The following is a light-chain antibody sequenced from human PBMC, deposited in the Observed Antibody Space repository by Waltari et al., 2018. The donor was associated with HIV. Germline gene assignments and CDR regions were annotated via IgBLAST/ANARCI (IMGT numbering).Light chain of an antibody. CDR3: CSYAGSHTFVV. V-gene: IGLV2-23*02. J-gene: IGLJ2*01. CDR1: NSDVGSYDL. CDR2: EVT. Sequence: QSALTQPASVSGSPGQSVTISCAGSNSDVGSYDLVSWYQHHPGKAPKRLIYEVTKRPSGVSNRFSGSKSGNTASLTISGLQAEDEADYYCCSYAGSHTFVVFGGGTKLTGL.